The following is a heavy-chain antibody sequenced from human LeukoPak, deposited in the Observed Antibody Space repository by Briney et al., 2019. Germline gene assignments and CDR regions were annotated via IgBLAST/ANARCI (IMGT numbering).Heavy chain of an antibody. CDR3: ARSGYGDSSGYYYGGDY. CDR1: GFTFSSYA. J-gene: IGHJ4*02. Sequence: GGSLRLSCAAPGFTFSSYAMHWVRQAPGKGLEWVAVISYDGSNKYYADSVKGRFTISRDNSKNTLYLQMNSLRAEDTAVYYCARSGYGDSSGYYYGGDYWGQGTLVTVSS. CDR2: ISYDGSNK. D-gene: IGHD3-22*01. V-gene: IGHV3-30-3*01.